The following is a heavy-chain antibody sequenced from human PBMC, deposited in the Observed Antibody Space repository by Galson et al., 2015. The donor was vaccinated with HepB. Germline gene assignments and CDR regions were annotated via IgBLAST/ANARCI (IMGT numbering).Heavy chain of an antibody. J-gene: IGHJ4*02. Sequence: SVKVSCKASGYTFTSYGISWVRQAPGQGLEWMGWISAYNGNTNYAQKLQGRVTMTTDTSPSTAYMELRILRSDDTDVYYCARDPYDFWSGYKPGSWTPHFDYWGQGTLVTVSS. CDR2: ISAYNGNT. V-gene: IGHV1-18*04. D-gene: IGHD3-3*01. CDR1: GYTFTSYG. CDR3: ARDPYDFWSGYKPGSWTPHFDY.